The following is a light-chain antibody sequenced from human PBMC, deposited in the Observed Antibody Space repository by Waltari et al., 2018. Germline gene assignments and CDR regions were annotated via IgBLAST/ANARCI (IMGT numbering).Light chain of an antibody. CDR2: KSS. Sequence: DIQMTQSPSTLSESVGDRVTITCRASQDIGPYLAWYQQKPGKAPNLLIYKSSILESGSPSRFSGSGSGTEFTLTITSLQPDDFATYYCQQYATYHTFGQGTKLEI. CDR3: QQYATYHT. J-gene: IGKJ2*01. CDR1: QDIGPY. V-gene: IGKV1-5*03.